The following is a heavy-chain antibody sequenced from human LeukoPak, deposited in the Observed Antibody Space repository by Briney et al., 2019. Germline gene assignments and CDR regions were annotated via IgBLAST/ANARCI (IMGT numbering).Heavy chain of an antibody. CDR2: IYYSGST. D-gene: IGHD5-12*01. J-gene: IGHJ4*02. V-gene: IGHV4-59*01. Sequence: SETLSLTCTVSGGSISSYYWSWIRQPPGKGLEWIGYIYYSGSTNYNPSLKSRVTISVDTSKNQFSLKLSSVTAADTAVYYCARENSGYVSFDYWGQGTLVTVSS. CDR3: ARENSGYVSFDY. CDR1: GGSISSYY.